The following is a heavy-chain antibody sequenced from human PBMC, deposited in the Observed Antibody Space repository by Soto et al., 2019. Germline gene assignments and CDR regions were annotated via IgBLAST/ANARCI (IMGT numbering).Heavy chain of an antibody. CDR1: GGSFSNLG. D-gene: IGHD5-12*01. J-gene: IGHJ4*02. V-gene: IGHV1-69*13. CDR3: AREGSGYNF. Sequence: SVKVSCKASGGSFSNLGISWVRQAPGQGLEWMGGIVPVFGRPNYAQRFRGRLTITADESTSTGYMELISLRSDDTAVYYCAREGSGYNFWGQGTQVTVSS. CDR2: IVPVFGRP.